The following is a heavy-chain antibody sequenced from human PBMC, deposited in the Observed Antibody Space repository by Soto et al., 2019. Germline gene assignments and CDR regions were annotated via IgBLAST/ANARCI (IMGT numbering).Heavy chain of an antibody. V-gene: IGHV3-21*01. CDR2: ISSSSSYI. CDR1: GFTFSSYS. CDR3: ARDDYAAANIGDYYYGMDV. J-gene: IGHJ6*02. D-gene: IGHD2-2*01. Sequence: AGGSLRLSCAASGFTFSSYSMNWVRQAPGKGLEWVSSISSSSSYIYYADSVKGRFTISRDNAKNSLYLQMNSLRAEDTAVYYCARDDYAAANIGDYYYGMDVWGQGTTVTVSS.